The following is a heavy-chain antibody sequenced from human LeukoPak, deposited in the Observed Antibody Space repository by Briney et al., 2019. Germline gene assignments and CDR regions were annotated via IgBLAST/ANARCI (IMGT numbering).Heavy chain of an antibody. J-gene: IGHJ4*02. CDR2: IYKSGST. CDR1: GGSISSSSYY. Sequence: SETLSLTCTVSGGSISSSSYYWGWIRQPPGKGLEWIGSIYKSGSTYYNPSLKSRVTISVDTSKNQFSLKLSSVTAADTAVYYCARPWGYSYGYLDYWGQGTLVTVSS. CDR3: ARPWGYSYGYLDY. D-gene: IGHD5-18*01. V-gene: IGHV4-39*01.